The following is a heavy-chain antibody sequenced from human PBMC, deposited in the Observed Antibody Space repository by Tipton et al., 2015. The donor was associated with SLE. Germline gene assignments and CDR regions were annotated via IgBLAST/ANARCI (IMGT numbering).Heavy chain of an antibody. CDR2: IYYSGST. CDR3: ARALEQQLPPDY. V-gene: IGHV4-59*12. D-gene: IGHD6-13*01. CDR1: GGSISSYY. J-gene: IGHJ4*02. Sequence: TLSLTCTVSGGSISSYYWSWIRQPPGKGLEWIGYIYYSGSTYYNPSLKSRVTISVDTSKNQFSLKLSSVTAADTAVYYCARALEQQLPPDYWGQGTLVTVSS.